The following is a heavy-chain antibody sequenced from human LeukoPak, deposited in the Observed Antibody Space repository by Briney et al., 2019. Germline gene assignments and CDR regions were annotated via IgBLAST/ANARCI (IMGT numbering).Heavy chain of an antibody. D-gene: IGHD5-18*01. Sequence: GGSLRLSCAASGFTFSSYWMSWVRQAPGKGLEWVANIKQDGSEKYYVDSVKGRFTISRDNAKNSLYLQMNSLRAGDTAVYYCARGRGFGSVFPASFDYWGQGTLVTVSS. V-gene: IGHV3-7*01. CDR3: ARGRGFGSVFPASFDY. CDR2: IKQDGSEK. CDR1: GFTFSSYW. J-gene: IGHJ4*02.